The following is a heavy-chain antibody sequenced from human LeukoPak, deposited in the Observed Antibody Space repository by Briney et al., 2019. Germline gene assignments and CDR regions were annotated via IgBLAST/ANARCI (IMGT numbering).Heavy chain of an antibody. D-gene: IGHD5-24*01. V-gene: IGHV3-23*01. CDR1: GFTFSNYA. J-gene: IGHJ2*01. CDR2: ISASGVST. CDR3: AKDHMRDGYNYGYWFFDL. Sequence: GGSLRLSCAASGFTFSNYAMNWVRQAPGKGLEWVSAISASGVSTYSADSVKGRFTIPRDNSKNTLYLQMSSLRAEDTAVYYCAKDHMRDGYNYGYWFFDLWGRGTLVTVSS.